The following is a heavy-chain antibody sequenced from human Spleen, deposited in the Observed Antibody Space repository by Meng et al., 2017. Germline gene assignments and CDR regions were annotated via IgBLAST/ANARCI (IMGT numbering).Heavy chain of an antibody. D-gene: IGHD2-2*01. CDR1: GGSIISSDSY. J-gene: IGHJ5*02. Sequence: AHLQASAPVLLHPSQTLSLTFTVPGGSIISSDSYWSWIRQRPGKGLEWIGYIYYRGNTYYNPSLESRVNISIDTSENRFSLNLSSVTSADTAVYYCARVGDIVVVPAASNWFDPWGQGTLVTVSS. CDR3: ARVGDIVVVPAASNWFDP. V-gene: IGHV4-31*03. CDR2: IYYRGNT.